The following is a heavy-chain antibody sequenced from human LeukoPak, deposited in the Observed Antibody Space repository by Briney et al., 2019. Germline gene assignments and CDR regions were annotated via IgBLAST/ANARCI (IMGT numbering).Heavy chain of an antibody. CDR3: ARDSDAKYYDFWSGYYNEYFQH. V-gene: IGHV3-11*04. CDR2: ISSSGSTI. D-gene: IGHD3-3*01. CDR1: GFTFSEYY. J-gene: IGHJ1*01. Sequence: GGSLRLSCAASGFTFSEYYMRWIRQAPGKGLEWVSYISSSGSTIFYADSVKGRFTISRDNAKNPLYLQMNSLRAEDTAVYYCARDSDAKYYDFWSGYYNEYFQHWGQGTLVTASS.